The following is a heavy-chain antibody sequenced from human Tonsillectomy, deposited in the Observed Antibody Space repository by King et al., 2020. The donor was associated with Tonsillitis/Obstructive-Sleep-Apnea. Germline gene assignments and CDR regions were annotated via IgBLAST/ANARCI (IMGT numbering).Heavy chain of an antibody. CDR1: VGSISSSSYY. D-gene: IGHD5-18*01. CDR3: ASGVLRGYSYGYGY. J-gene: IGHJ4*02. V-gene: IGHV4-39*01. Sequence: LQLQESGPGLVKPSETLSLTCTVSVGSISSSSYYLGGIRQPPRKGLEWIGSSYYSGCTYYNPSPKSRVTISVDTSKNQFSLKLSSVTAADTAVYYCASGVLRGYSYGYGYWGQGTLVTVSS. CDR2: SYYSGCT.